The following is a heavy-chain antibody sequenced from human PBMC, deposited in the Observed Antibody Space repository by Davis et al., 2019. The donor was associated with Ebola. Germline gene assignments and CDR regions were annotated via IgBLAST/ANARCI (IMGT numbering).Heavy chain of an antibody. CDR2: IWYDGSNK. CDR3: ARDGSMVRGVSYYYMDV. V-gene: IGHV3-33*01. CDR1: GFTFSSYG. Sequence: PGGSLRLSCAASGFTFSSYGMHWVRQAPGKGLEWVAVIWYDGSNKYYADSVKGRFTISRDNSKNTLYLQMNSLRAEDTAVYYCARDGSMVRGVSYYYMDVWGKGTTVTVSS. D-gene: IGHD3-10*01. J-gene: IGHJ6*03.